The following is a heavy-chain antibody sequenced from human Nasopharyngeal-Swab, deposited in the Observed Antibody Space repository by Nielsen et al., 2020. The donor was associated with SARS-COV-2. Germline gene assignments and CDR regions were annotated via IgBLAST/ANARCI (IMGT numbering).Heavy chain of an antibody. CDR2: IYSGGST. CDR1: GFTVSSNY. J-gene: IGHJ4*02. V-gene: IGHV3-53*01. D-gene: IGHD6-6*01. CDR3: ARGGSSFFDY. Sequence: GESLKISCAASGFTVSSNYMSWVRQAPGKGLEWVSVIYSGGSTYYADSVKGRFTISRHNSKNTLYLQMNSLRAEDTAVYYCARGGSSFFDYWGQGTLVTVSS.